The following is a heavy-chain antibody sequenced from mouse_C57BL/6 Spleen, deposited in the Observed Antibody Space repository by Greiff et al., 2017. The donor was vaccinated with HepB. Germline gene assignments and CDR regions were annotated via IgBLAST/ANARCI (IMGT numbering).Heavy chain of an antibody. Sequence: VQLQQSGPELVKPGASVKISCKASGYAFSSSWMNWVKQRPGKGLEWIGRIYPGDGDTNYNGKFKGKATLPADKSSSTAYMQLSSLTSEDSAVYVWARWDYYGSSYFDYWGQGTTLTVSS. CDR2: IYPGDGDT. V-gene: IGHV1-82*01. CDR1: GYAFSSSW. J-gene: IGHJ2*01. D-gene: IGHD1-1*01. CDR3: ARWDYYGSSYFDY.